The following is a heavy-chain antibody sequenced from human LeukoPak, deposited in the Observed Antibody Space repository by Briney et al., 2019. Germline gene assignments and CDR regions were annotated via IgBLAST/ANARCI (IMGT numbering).Heavy chain of an antibody. D-gene: IGHD1-1*01. CDR2: IYHSGYT. Sequence: SETLSLTCTVSGDSISRDGSYWSWIRQYPGKGLEWIGYIYHSGYTYSNPSLKSRVTMSVDTSQNQFSLKIISVTAADTAVYFCARAGRGVNWYYYIDVWGTGTTVTV. CDR3: ARAGRGVNWYYYIDV. CDR1: GDSISRDGSY. J-gene: IGHJ6*03. V-gene: IGHV4-31*03.